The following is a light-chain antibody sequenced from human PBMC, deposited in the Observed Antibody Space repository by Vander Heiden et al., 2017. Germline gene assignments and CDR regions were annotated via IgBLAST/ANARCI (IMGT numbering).Light chain of an antibody. V-gene: IGKV3-15*01. CDR1: QSVSSN. CDR3: QQYNNWPPYT. J-gene: IGKJ2*01. Sequence: EIVMTQSPATLSVSPGERATLSCRASQSVSSNLAWYQQKPGQAPRLLIYGASTRATGIPARFSGSGSGTEFTLTISSLQYGDFAVYYCQQYNNWPPYTFGQGTKLEIK. CDR2: GAS.